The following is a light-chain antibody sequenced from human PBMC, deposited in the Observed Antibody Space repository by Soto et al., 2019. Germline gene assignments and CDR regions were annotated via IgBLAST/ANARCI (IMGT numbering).Light chain of an antibody. J-gene: IGLJ2*01. CDR2: GNS. V-gene: IGLV1-40*01. Sequence: QAVLTQPPSVSEAPGQRVTISCTGSSSNIGAGYDVHWYQQLPGTAPKLLIYGNSNRPSGVPDRFSGSKSGTSASLAITGLQAEDEADYYCQSYDSSLSLVVFGGGTKLTVL. CDR1: SSNIGAGYD. CDR3: QSYDSSLSLVV.